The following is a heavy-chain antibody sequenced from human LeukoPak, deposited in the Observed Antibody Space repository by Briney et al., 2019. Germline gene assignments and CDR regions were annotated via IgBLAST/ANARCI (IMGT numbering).Heavy chain of an antibody. V-gene: IGHV1-8*01. CDR3: ARGQKTPHRIAAAGTESP. CDR1: GYTFTSYD. Sequence: GASVKVSCKASGYTFTSYDINWVRQATGQGLEWMGWMNPNSGNTGYAQKFQGRVTMTRNTSISTAYMELSSLRSEDTAVYYCARGQKTPHRIAAAGTESPWGQGTLVTVSS. CDR2: MNPNSGNT. J-gene: IGHJ5*02. D-gene: IGHD6-13*01.